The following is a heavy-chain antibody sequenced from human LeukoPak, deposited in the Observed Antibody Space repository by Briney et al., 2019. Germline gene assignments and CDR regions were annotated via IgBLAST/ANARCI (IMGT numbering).Heavy chain of an antibody. CDR1: GFTFSDYY. V-gene: IGHV3-11*04. J-gene: IGHJ5*02. CDR3: ARDQVGWFDP. CDR2: ISTSGGTI. Sequence: PGGSLRLSRAASGFTFSDYYMSWIRQSPGKGLEWVSYISTSGGTIYYADSVKGRFTISRDNAKNSLYLQMNSLRAEDTAVYYCARDQVGWFDPWGQGILVTVSS. D-gene: IGHD1-26*01.